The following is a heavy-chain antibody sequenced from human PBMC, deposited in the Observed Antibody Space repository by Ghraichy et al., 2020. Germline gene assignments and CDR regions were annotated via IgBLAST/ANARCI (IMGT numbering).Heavy chain of an antibody. CDR2: ISSSSSYI. D-gene: IGHD6-6*01. J-gene: IGHJ6*02. Sequence: GGSLRLSCAASGFTFSSYSMNWVRQAPGKGLEWVSSISSSSSYIYYADSVKGRFTISRDNAKNSLYLQMNSLRAEDTAVYYCARDSPTQHPSIAAHPDDYYYYGMDVWGQGTTVTVSS. V-gene: IGHV3-21*01. CDR3: ARDSPTQHPSIAAHPDDYYYYGMDV. CDR1: GFTFSSYS.